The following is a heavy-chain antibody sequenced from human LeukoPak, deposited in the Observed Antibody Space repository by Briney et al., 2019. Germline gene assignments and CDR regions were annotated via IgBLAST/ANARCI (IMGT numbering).Heavy chain of an antibody. J-gene: IGHJ6*02. CDR2: ISYDGSNK. D-gene: IGHD3-10*01. Sequence: GGSLRLSCAASGFTFSSYGMHWVRQAPGKGLEWVAVISYDGSNKYYADSVKGRFTISRDNSKNTLYLQMNSLRAEDTAVYYCAKPIRGVQYGMDVWGQGTTVTVSS. CDR3: AKPIRGVQYGMDV. CDR1: GFTFSSYG. V-gene: IGHV3-30*18.